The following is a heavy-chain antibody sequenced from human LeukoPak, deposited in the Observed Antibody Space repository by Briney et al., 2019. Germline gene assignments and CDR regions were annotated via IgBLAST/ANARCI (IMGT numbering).Heavy chain of an antibody. D-gene: IGHD6-19*01. CDR3: AKDNRRHYTSGPNPDSLH. CDR2: ISTGSSYI. V-gene: IGHV3-21*04. Sequence: GGSLRLSCAASGFTFSAYSMNWVRQAPGKGLEWVSSISTGSSYIYYADSVKGRFTISRENAKNSLYLQMNSLRVEDTAFYYCAKDNRRHYTSGPNPDSLHWGQGALVTVSS. J-gene: IGHJ4*02. CDR1: GFTFSAYS.